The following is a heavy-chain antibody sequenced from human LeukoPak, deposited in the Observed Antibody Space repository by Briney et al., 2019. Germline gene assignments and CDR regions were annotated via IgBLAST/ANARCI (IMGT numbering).Heavy chain of an antibody. J-gene: IGHJ6*04. CDR3: ASGTIFGVADV. CDR2: IYYSGST. CDR1: GGSFSGYY. V-gene: IGHV4-34*01. Sequence: SETLSLTCAVYGGSFSGYYWSLIRQPPGKGLEWIGSIYYSGSTYYNPSLKSRVTISVDTSKNQFSLKLSSVAAADTAVYYCASGTIFGVADVWGKGTTVTVSS. D-gene: IGHD3-3*01.